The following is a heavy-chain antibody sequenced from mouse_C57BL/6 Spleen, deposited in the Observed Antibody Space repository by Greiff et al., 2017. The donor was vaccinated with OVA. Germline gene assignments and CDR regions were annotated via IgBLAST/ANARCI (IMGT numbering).Heavy chain of an antibody. Sequence: VQLQQSGPELVKPGASVKISCKASGYTFTDYYMNWVKQSHGKSLEWIGDINPNNGGTSYNQKFKGKATLTVDKSSITAYMELRSLTSEDSAVYYCARSPYLYAMDYWGQGPSVTVSS. CDR3: ARSPYLYAMDY. CDR1: GYTFTDYY. V-gene: IGHV1-26*01. D-gene: IGHD5-5*01. J-gene: IGHJ4*01. CDR2: INPNNGGT.